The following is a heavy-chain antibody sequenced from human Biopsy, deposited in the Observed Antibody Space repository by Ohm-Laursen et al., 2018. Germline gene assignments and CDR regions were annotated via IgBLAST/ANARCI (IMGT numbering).Heavy chain of an antibody. Sequence: SQTLSPPRAFSGDLLSRGGYHWRSDRPVPGKGPEMDSSIYHTGSTYYNPSLKSRLSIAIDTSKNHFSVSLRSVTAADTAVYYCARADMVTTIVDYWGQGTLVTVSS. V-gene: IGHV4-31*11. J-gene: IGHJ4*02. CDR1: GDLLSRGGYH. D-gene: IGHD5-12*01. CDR3: ARADMVTTIVDY. CDR2: IYHTGST.